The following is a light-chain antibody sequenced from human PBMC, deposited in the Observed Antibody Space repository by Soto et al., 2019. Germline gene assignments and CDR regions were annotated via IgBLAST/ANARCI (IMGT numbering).Light chain of an antibody. CDR3: MQSTQLPPT. CDR1: QSLLHITGETF. V-gene: IGKV2D-29*02. Sequence: DVVMTQTPLSLSVAPGQPASISCKSSQSLLHITGETFLFWYLQKPGQYPQLLIYEVSTRVSGAPDKFSGRGSGTDFTLEISRVETDDVGIYYCMQSTQLPPTFGQGTRLGIE. CDR2: EVS. J-gene: IGKJ5*01.